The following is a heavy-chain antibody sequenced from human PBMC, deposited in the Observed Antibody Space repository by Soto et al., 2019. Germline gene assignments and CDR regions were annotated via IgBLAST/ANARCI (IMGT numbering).Heavy chain of an antibody. CDR1: GYSFTNYW. V-gene: IGHV5-51*01. Sequence: RGESLKISCQGSGYSFTNYWVGWVRQIPGRGLEWMGIIHPGDSDTRYSPFFQGQVTISADKSISTAYLQWSSLKASDTAMYYCARTSAAGKYYYGMAVWGQGTTVTVSS. CDR2: IHPGDSDT. CDR3: ARTSAAGKYYYGMAV. J-gene: IGHJ6*02. D-gene: IGHD6-13*01.